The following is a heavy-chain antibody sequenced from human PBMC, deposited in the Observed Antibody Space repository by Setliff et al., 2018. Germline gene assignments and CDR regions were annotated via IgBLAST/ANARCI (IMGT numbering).Heavy chain of an antibody. CDR1: GFTFSAYG. CDR3: ARVRSNGWEEPDY. D-gene: IGHD6-19*01. Sequence: PGGSLRLSCAASGFTFSAYGMTWVRQAPGKGLEWLAKISSGSSTIYYADSVKGRFTISRDNAQNSLYLQMNNLRAEDTAVYFCARVRSNGWEEPDYWGQGTLVTVSS. CDR2: ISSGSSTI. J-gene: IGHJ4*02. V-gene: IGHV3-48*01.